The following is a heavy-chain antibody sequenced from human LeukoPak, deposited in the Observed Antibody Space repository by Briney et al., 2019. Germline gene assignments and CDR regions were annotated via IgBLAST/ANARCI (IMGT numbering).Heavy chain of an antibody. V-gene: IGHV3-23*01. CDR3: AKVRTNWNDADFGY. CDR1: GFAFSSYA. J-gene: IGHJ4*02. Sequence: GGSLRLSCAASGFAFSSYAMSWVRQAPGKGLEWVSAISGSGGSTYYADSVKGRFTISRDNSKNTLYLQMNSLRAEDTAVYYCAKVRTNWNDADFGYWGQGTLVTVSS. CDR2: ISGSGGST. D-gene: IGHD1-20*01.